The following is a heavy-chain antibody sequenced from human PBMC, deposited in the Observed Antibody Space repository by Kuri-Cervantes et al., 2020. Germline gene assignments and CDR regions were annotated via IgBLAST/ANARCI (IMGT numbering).Heavy chain of an antibody. D-gene: IGHD4-23*01. CDR3: AKERGYGGNRGILDY. J-gene: IGHJ4*02. CDR1: GFTFSDYY. CDR2: ISWNSGSI. V-gene: IGHV3-9*01. Sequence: GGSLRLSCAASGFTFSDYYMSWIRQAPGKGLEWVSGISWNSGSIGYADSVKGRFTISRDNAKNSLYLQMNSLRAEDTALYYCAKERGYGGNRGILDYWGQGTLVTVSS.